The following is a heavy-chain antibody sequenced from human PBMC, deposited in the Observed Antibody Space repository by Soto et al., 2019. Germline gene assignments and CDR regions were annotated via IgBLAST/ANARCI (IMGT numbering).Heavy chain of an antibody. V-gene: IGHV4-39*01. CDR1: GGSISSSSYY. Sequence: PSETLSLTCTVSGGSISSSSYYWGWIRQPPGKGLECIGSIYYSGSTYYNPSLKSRVTISVDTSKNQFSLKLSSVTAADTAVYYCANIDSGHDLQRVYSGQETLVTVSS. CDR3: ANIDSGHDLQRVY. D-gene: IGHD5-12*01. J-gene: IGHJ4*02. CDR2: IYYSGST.